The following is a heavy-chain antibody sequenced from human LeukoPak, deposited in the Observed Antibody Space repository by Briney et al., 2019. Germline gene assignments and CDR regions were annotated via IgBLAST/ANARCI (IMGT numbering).Heavy chain of an antibody. CDR3: AGNQWELRI. D-gene: IGHD1-26*01. CDR1: GGSFSGYY. CDR2: INHSGST. V-gene: IGHV4-34*01. Sequence: SETLSLTCAVYGGSFSGYYWTWIRQPPGKGLEWIGEINHSGSTSYNPSLKSRVSISVDTSRNQFSLKLSSVTAADTAVYYCAGNQWELRIWGQGTQVTVSS. J-gene: IGHJ4*02.